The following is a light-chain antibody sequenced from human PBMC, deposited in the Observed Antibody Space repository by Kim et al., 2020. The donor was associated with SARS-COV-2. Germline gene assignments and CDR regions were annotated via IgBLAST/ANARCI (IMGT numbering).Light chain of an antibody. V-gene: IGLV2-14*04. CDR3: SSYTTSSTHNYV. CDR2: DVT. CDR1: SSDVGVYNY. J-gene: IGLJ1*01. Sequence: SITSSCTGTSSDVGVYNYVSWYQQYPGKAPKLMIYDVTKRPSGVSNRFSGSKSGNTASLTISGLQAEDEADYYCSSYTTSSTHNYVFGTGTKVTVL.